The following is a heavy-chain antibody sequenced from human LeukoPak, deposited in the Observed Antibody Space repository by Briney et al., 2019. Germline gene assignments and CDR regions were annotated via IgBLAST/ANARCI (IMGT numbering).Heavy chain of an antibody. CDR3: ARVLNIVVANDY. Sequence: GGSLILSCAASGFTFSSYWMHWVRQAPGKGLVWVSRINSDGSSTSYADSVKGRFTISRDNAKNTLYLQMNSLRAEDTAVYYCARVLNIVVANDYWGQGTLVTVSS. CDR1: GFTFSSYW. J-gene: IGHJ4*02. CDR2: INSDGSST. D-gene: IGHD2-15*01. V-gene: IGHV3-74*01.